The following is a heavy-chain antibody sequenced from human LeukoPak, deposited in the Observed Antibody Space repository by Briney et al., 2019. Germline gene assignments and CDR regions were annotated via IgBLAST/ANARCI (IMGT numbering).Heavy chain of an antibody. CDR2: ISSSSSTI. CDR3: ARANGMDV. CDR1: GFTFSSYS. J-gene: IGHJ6*02. V-gene: IGHV3-48*02. Sequence: GGSLRLSCTASGFTFSSYSMNWVRQAPGEGLEWVSYISSSSSTIYYADSVKGRFTISRDNAKNSLYLQMSSLRDEDTAVYYCARANGMDVWGQGTTVTVSS.